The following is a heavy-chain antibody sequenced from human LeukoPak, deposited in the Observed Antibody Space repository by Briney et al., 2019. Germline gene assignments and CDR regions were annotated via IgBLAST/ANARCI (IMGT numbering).Heavy chain of an antibody. CDR2: IGSGSSTI. CDR1: GFTFSSHW. CDR3: ARALNLLDPVTLDN. J-gene: IGHJ4*02. V-gene: IGHV3-48*01. Sequence: GGSLRLSCAASGFTFSSHWMSWVRQAPGKGLEWLSYIGSGSSTIYYADSVRGRFTISRDNAKNSLYLEMDSLRAEDTAVYYCARALNLLDPVTLDNWGQGTLVTVSS. D-gene: IGHD1-1*01.